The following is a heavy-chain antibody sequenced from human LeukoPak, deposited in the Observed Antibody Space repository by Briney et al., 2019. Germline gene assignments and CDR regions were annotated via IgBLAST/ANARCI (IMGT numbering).Heavy chain of an antibody. D-gene: IGHD3-22*01. CDR1: GFTFNNYA. CDR3: AKFRSDSRDAFDL. Sequence: PGGSLRLSCAASGFTFNNYAMSWFRQTPGKGLDWVSTISYSGDATHYADSVKGRFTISRDNSKNTLYLQMNSLSAEDTAVYYCAKFRSDSRDAFDLWGQGTLVTVSS. J-gene: IGHJ3*01. CDR2: ISYSGDAT. V-gene: IGHV3-23*01.